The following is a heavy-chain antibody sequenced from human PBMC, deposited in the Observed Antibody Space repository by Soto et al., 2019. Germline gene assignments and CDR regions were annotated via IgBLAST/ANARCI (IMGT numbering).Heavy chain of an antibody. J-gene: IGHJ3*02. D-gene: IGHD6-13*01. CDR1: GGSVSSGSYY. V-gene: IGHV4-61*01. CDR3: AREGSVIAAAGDAFDI. CDR2: IYYSGST. Sequence: SETLSLTCTVSGGSVSSGSYYWSWIRQPPGKGLEWIGNIYYSGSTNYNPSLKSRVTISVDTSKNQLSLKLSSVTAADTAVDYCAREGSVIAAAGDAFDIWGQGTMVTVSS.